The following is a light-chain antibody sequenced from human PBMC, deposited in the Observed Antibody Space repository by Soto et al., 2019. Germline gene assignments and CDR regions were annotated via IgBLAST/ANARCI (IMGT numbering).Light chain of an antibody. CDR3: QQYSNWPT. J-gene: IGKJ5*01. CDR2: GAS. Sequence: EIVMTQSPATLSVSPGERATLSCRASQSVSSNLAWYQQKFGQAPRLLIYGASTRATGIPARFSGSGSGTEFTLTISSLQSEDFAIYYCQQYSNWPTFGQGTRLDIK. V-gene: IGKV3-15*01. CDR1: QSVSSN.